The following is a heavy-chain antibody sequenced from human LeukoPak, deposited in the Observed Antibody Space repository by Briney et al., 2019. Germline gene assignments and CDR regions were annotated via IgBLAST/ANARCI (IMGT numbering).Heavy chain of an antibody. D-gene: IGHD3-16*02. J-gene: IGHJ4*02. Sequence: PSETLSLTCTVSGGSISSYYWNWIRQPPGKGLEWIGYIYYSGSTNYNPSLKSRVTISVDTSKNQFSLRLSSVTAADTAVYYCGGLQGGGIYRNFASWGQGTLVTVSS. V-gene: IGHV4-59*01. CDR2: IYYSGST. CDR3: GGLQGGGIYRNFAS. CDR1: GGSISSYY.